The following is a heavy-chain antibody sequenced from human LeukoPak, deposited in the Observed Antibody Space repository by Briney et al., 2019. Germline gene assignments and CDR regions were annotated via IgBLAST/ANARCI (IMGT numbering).Heavy chain of an antibody. V-gene: IGHV4-59*01. CDR1: GGSISSYY. Sequence: SETLSLTCTVSGGSISSYYWSWIRQPPGKGLEWIGYIYYSGSTNYNPSLKSRVTISVDTSKNQFSLKLSSVTAADTAVYYCAREGGGPYYYYMDVWGKGTTVTVSS. D-gene: IGHD1-26*01. J-gene: IGHJ6*03. CDR2: IYYSGST. CDR3: AREGGGPYYYYMDV.